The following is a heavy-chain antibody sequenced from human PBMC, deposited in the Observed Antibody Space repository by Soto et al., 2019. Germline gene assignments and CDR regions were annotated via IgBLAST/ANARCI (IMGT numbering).Heavy chain of an antibody. J-gene: IGHJ4*02. D-gene: IGHD4-17*01. CDR1: GFTISNYW. CDR3: MTTVTTLDY. V-gene: IGHV3-7*01. Sequence: GGSLRLSCAASGFTISNYWMSWVRQAPGKGLEWVANIKQDGSEKHYVDSMKGRFTISRDNAKNSLYLQMNSLRAEDTAVYYCMTTVTTLDYWGQGTLVTVSS. CDR2: IKQDGSEK.